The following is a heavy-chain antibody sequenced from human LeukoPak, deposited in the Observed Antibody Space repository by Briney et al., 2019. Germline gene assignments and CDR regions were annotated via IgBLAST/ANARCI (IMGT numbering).Heavy chain of an antibody. D-gene: IGHD6-13*01. CDR3: ASAGYYYYYMDV. CDR1: GGTFSSYA. J-gene: IGHJ6*03. V-gene: IGHV1-69*05. Sequence: VASVNVSCKASGGTFSSYAISWVRQAPGQGLEWMGRIIPIFGTANYAQKFQGRVTITTDESTSTAYMELSSLRSEDTAVYYCASAGYYYYYMDVWGKGTTVTVSS. CDR2: IIPIFGTA.